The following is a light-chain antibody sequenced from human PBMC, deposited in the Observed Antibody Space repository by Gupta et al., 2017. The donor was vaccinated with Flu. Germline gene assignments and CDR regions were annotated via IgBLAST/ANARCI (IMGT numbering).Light chain of an antibody. CDR1: QSISSN. CDR2: CAS. V-gene: IGKV3-15*01. J-gene: IGKJ1*01. Sequence: GDRATRSCRTSQSISSNLAWYQQKLGQAPRLLIYCASTRATGIPARFSGSGSGTEFTLTISSLQSEDFAVYYCQQYNKWPLTFGQGTKVEIK. CDR3: QQYNKWPLT.